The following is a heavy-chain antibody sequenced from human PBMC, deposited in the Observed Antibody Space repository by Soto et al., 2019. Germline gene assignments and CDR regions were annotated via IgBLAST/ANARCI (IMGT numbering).Heavy chain of an antibody. Sequence: GGSLRLSCAASGFTFSSYAMSWVRQAPGKGLAWVSAISGSGGSTYYADSVNGRFTISRDNSKNTLYLQMNSLRTEDTAVYYCAKAGYCSGGSCSDAFDIWGQGTMVTVSS. V-gene: IGHV3-23*01. CDR3: AKAGYCSGGSCSDAFDI. CDR2: ISGSGGST. CDR1: GFTFSSYA. D-gene: IGHD2-15*01. J-gene: IGHJ3*02.